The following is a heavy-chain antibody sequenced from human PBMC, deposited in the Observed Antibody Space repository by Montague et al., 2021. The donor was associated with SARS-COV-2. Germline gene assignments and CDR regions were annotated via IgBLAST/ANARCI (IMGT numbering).Heavy chain of an antibody. J-gene: IGHJ4*02. Sequence: SETLSLTCTVSGGSISCDYWTWIRQPPGKGLEWIGFVYYSGTTYYNPSLRGRVTISVDTSSNHFSLTLSAVTAADTAIYYCARHYDHSSRVDSWGQGTLVTVSS. CDR1: GGSISCDY. V-gene: IGHV4-59*08. D-gene: IGHD3-16*01. CDR3: ARHYDHSSRVDS. CDR2: VYYSGTT.